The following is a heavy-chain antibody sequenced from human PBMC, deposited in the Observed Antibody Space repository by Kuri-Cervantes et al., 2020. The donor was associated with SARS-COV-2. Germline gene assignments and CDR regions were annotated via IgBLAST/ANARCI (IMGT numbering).Heavy chain of an antibody. V-gene: IGHV4-38-2*01. Sequence: GSLRLSCAVSGYSISSGYYWGWIRQPPGKGLEWIGSIYHSGSTYYNPSLKSRVTISVDTSKNQFSLKLSSVTAADTAVYYCARGPPYQLLFSYYYYGMDVWGQGTTVTVSS. D-gene: IGHD2-2*01. J-gene: IGHJ6*02. CDR3: ARGPPYQLLFSYYYYGMDV. CDR1: GYSISSGYY. CDR2: IYHSGST.